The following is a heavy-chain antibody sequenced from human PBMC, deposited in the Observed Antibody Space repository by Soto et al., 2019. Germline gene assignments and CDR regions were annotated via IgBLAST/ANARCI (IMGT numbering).Heavy chain of an antibody. V-gene: IGHV3-23*01. CDR1: GFTVSNYA. Sequence: EVQLLESGGGLVQPGWSLRLSCAASGFTVSNYAMSWVRQAPGKGLEWVSSISATGGSSHYADPVKGRFTISRDNSMDTLYLKMNSLRAEDTAVYSCATVPIMTVVTHYFEYWGQGPLLTVSS. J-gene: IGHJ4*02. CDR3: ATVPIMTVVTHYFEY. CDR2: ISATGGSS. D-gene: IGHD2-21*02.